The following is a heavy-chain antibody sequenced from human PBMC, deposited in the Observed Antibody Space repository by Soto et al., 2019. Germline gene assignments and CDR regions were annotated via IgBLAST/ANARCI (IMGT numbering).Heavy chain of an antibody. J-gene: IGHJ6*02. CDR2: INPTSEYT. Sequence: ASVKVSCKASGYTFTSYDINWVRQAPGQGLEWVGWINPTSEYTAHAQKFQGRVTLTREISTATAYMELSSLTSEDTAVYYCAKGRAPFLGRGMDVWGQGTTVTVSS. CDR1: GYTFTSYD. V-gene: IGHV1-8*01. CDR3: AKGRAPFLGRGMDV.